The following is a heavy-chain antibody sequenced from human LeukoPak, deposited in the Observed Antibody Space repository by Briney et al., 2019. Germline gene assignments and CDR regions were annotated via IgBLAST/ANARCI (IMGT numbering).Heavy chain of an antibody. Sequence: EASVKVSCKASGGTFSSYAISWVRQAPGQGLEWMGGIIPIFGTANYAQKFQGRVTITTDESTSTAYMELSSLRSEDTAVYYCARDQGYSSSSDRGHWFDPWGQGTLVTVSS. CDR1: GGTFSSYA. D-gene: IGHD6-6*01. CDR2: IIPIFGTA. J-gene: IGHJ5*02. CDR3: ARDQGYSSSSDRGHWFDP. V-gene: IGHV1-69*05.